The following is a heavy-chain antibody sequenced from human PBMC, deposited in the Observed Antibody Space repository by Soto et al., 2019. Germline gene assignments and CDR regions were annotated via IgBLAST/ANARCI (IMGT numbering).Heavy chain of an antibody. Sequence: QVQLQQWGAGLLKPSETLSLTCAVYGGSFSGYYWSWIRQPPGKGLEWIGEINHSGSTNYNPSLKSRVTISVDTSKNQFSLKLSSVTAAGTAVYYCARVIRIWPKERTFDYWGQGTLVTASS. J-gene: IGHJ4*02. CDR3: ARVIRIWPKERTFDY. CDR1: GGSFSGYY. D-gene: IGHD2-15*01. CDR2: INHSGST. V-gene: IGHV4-34*01.